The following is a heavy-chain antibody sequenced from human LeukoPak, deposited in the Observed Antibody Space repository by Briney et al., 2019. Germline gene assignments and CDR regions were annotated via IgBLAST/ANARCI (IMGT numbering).Heavy chain of an antibody. D-gene: IGHD3-9*01. Sequence: GGSLRLSCAASGFAFSSYSMNWVRQAPGKGLEWVSAISGSGGSTYYADSVKGRFTISRDNSKNTLYLQMNSLRAEDTAVYYCAKALARYFDWMTFDYWGQGTLVTVSS. CDR2: ISGSGGST. J-gene: IGHJ4*02. CDR3: AKALARYFDWMTFDY. V-gene: IGHV3-23*01. CDR1: GFAFSSYS.